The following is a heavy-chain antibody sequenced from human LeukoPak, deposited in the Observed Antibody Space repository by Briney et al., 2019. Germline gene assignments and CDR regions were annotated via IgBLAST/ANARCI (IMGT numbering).Heavy chain of an antibody. D-gene: IGHD2-21*01. J-gene: IGHJ6*03. V-gene: IGHV1-8*01. CDR3: ARSVIAYYYYYMDV. CDR2: MNPNSGNT. CDR1: GYTFTSYD. Sequence: GASVKVSCKASGYTFTSYDINWVRQATGQGLEWMGWMNPNSGNTGYAQKFQGRVTITTDESTSTAYMELSSLRSEDTAVYYCARSVIAYYYYYMDVWGKGTTVTVSS.